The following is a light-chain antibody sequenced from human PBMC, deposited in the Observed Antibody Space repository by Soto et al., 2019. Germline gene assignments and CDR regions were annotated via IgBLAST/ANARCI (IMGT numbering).Light chain of an antibody. CDR2: GNS. Sequence: QSVLTQPPSVSGAPGQRVTISCTGSSSNIGAGYDVHWYQQLPGTAPKLLIYGNSNRPSGVPDRFSGSKSGTSASLAITGLQAEDEADYYCQSYDSSLSXSSVFGTGTKX. V-gene: IGLV1-40*01. CDR3: QSYDSSLSXSSV. CDR1: SSNIGAGYD. J-gene: IGLJ1*01.